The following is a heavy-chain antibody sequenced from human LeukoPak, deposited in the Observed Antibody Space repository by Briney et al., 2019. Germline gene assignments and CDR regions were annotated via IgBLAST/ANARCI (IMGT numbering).Heavy chain of an antibody. CDR2: IRGSGDST. CDR3: AKSYSYYHMDD. Sequence: GGSLRLSCAASGFTFSSYAMSWVRQAPGKGLEWVSAIRGSGDSTYYADSVKGRFTISRDNTKNTLYLQMNSLRGDDTAVYYCAKSYSYYHMDDWGKGTSVTVSS. J-gene: IGHJ6*03. V-gene: IGHV3-23*01. CDR1: GFTFSSYA.